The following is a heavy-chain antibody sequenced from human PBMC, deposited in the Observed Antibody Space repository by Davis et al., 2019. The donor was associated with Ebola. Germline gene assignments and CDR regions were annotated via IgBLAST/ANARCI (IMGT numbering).Heavy chain of an antibody. CDR2: VYHIGTT. Sequence: PSETLSLTCTVSGASISRSDHYWAWVRQPPGKGLEWIATVYHIGTTYYNPSLKSRVTMSVDTSNNQFSLNLNSVTAADTAFYFCTTNTSSTPWFDPWGQGTLVTVSS. CDR1: GASISRSDHY. CDR3: TTNTSSTPWFDP. J-gene: IGHJ5*02. V-gene: IGHV4-39*07.